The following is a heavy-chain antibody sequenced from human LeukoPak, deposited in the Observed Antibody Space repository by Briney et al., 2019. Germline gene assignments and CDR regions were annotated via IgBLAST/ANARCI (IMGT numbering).Heavy chain of an antibody. Sequence: GGPLRLSCAASGFSFITYNMNWVRQAPGKGLEWVSSISSTSSYIYYADSVKGRCTISRDNAKNSLYLQMNSLRAEDTAVYYCARSGLSRFGFWGQGTLVTVSS. CDR3: ARSGLSRFGF. CDR1: GFSFITYN. V-gene: IGHV3-21*04. J-gene: IGHJ4*02. D-gene: IGHD2/OR15-2a*01. CDR2: ISSTSSYI.